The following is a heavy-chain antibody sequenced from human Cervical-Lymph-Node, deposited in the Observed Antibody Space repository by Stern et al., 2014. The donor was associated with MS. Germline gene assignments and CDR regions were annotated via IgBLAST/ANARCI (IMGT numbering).Heavy chain of an antibody. CDR2: IYWDADE. CDR1: GFSLNTSGEG. D-gene: IGHD4-17*01. V-gene: IGHV2-5*02. Sequence: QVPLKESGPSLVKPTQTLTLTCTFSGFSLNTSGEGVGWIRQPPGKALEWLAIIYWDADERYSPSLNSRLTITKDTSKNQVVLTMANMDPVDTGTYYCAHTTVTFDEAYGLDVWGQGTTVTVSS. CDR3: AHTTVTFDEAYGLDV. J-gene: IGHJ6*02.